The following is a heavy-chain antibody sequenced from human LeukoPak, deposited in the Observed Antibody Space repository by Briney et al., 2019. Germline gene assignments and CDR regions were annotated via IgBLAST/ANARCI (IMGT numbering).Heavy chain of an antibody. D-gene: IGHD2-2*01. CDR2: ISAYNGNT. CDR1: GYTFTSYG. Sequence: GASVKVSCKASGYTFTSYGISWVRQAPGQGLEWMGWISAYNGNTNYAQKFQGRVTMTRDTSISTAYMELSRLRSDDTAVYYCARDRRDCSSTSCSAYYYYYYMDVWGKGTTVTVSS. V-gene: IGHV1-18*01. J-gene: IGHJ6*03. CDR3: ARDRRDCSSTSCSAYYYYYYMDV.